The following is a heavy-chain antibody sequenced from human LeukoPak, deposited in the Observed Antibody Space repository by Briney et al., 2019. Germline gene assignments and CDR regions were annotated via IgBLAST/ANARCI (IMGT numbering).Heavy chain of an antibody. CDR3: AKRGAVAGLYYFDY. CDR2: ISGSGAIT. J-gene: IGHJ4*02. D-gene: IGHD6-13*01. V-gene: IGHV3-23*01. CDR1: GFTFSSYA. Sequence: GGSLRLSCAASGFTFSSYAMSWVRQAPGKGLEWVSLISGSGAITYYADSVKGRFTISRDNSKNTLFLHMNSLRAEDTAIYYCAKRGAVAGLYYFDYWGQGTLVTVSP.